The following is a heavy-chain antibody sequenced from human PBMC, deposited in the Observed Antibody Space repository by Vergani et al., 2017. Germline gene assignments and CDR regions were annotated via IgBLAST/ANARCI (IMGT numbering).Heavy chain of an antibody. CDR3: ARDSPPND. CDR2: IYYSGST. Sequence: QVQLQESGPGLVKPSETLSLTCTVSGGSISSYYWSWIRQPPGKGLEWIGYIYYSGSTNYNPSLKSRDTISVDTSKNQFSLKLSSVTAADTAVYYCARDSPPNDWGQGTLVTVSS. CDR1: GGSISSYY. V-gene: IGHV4-59*01. D-gene: IGHD4/OR15-4a*01. J-gene: IGHJ4*02.